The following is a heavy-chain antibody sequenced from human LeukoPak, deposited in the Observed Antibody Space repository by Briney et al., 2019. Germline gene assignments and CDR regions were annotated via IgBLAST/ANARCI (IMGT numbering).Heavy chain of an antibody. CDR1: GFTFSSYS. V-gene: IGHV3-21*01. J-gene: IGHJ6*03. CDR3: ARDQRDFYYYYYMDV. D-gene: IGHD3-3*01. CDR2: ISSSSYI. Sequence: GGSLRLSCAASGFTFSSYSMNWVRQAPGKGLEWVSSISSSSYIYYADSVKGRFTISRDNATNSLYLRMNSLRAEDTAVYYCARDQRDFYYYYYMDVWGKGTTVTVSS.